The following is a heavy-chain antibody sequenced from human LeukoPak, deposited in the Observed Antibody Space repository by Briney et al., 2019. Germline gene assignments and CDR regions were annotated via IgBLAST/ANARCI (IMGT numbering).Heavy chain of an antibody. CDR2: IFYSGTT. Sequence: SQTLSLTCTVSGGSFSSGGYYWSWIRQHPGKGLEWIGYIFYSGTTYYNPSLKSRVIISVDASKNQFSLRLSSVTAADTAVYYCARDLGGLGKIDYWGQGTLVTVSS. CDR3: ARDLGGLGKIDY. J-gene: IGHJ4*02. V-gene: IGHV4-31*03. D-gene: IGHD7-27*01. CDR1: GGSFSSGGYY.